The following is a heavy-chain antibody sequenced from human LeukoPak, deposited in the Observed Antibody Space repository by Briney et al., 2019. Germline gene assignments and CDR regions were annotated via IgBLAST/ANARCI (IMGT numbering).Heavy chain of an antibody. V-gene: IGHV1-24*01. CDR2: FNPEDGET. CDR1: GHTLSELP. Sequence: GGSVRVSCKVSGHTLSELPMHWVRRAPGKGREGMGGFNPEDGETMYARKFEGRVSMTADRSTETAYTELSSLRSEDTAVYYFATSANFPQVTRIRDAFHIWGQGTMVTVSS. J-gene: IGHJ3*02. D-gene: IGHD5-18*01. CDR3: ATSANFPQVTRIRDAFHI.